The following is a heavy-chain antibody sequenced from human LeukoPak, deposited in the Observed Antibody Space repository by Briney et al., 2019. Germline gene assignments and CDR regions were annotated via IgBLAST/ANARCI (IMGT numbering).Heavy chain of an antibody. Sequence: GGSLRLSCAASGFTFSSYSMNWVRQAPGKGLEWVAFIRYDGSNKYYADSVKGRFTISRDNSKNTLYLQMNSLRAEDTAVYYCAKESDTMVRGVIIAYFDYWGQGTLVTVSS. V-gene: IGHV3-30*02. J-gene: IGHJ4*02. CDR1: GFTFSSYS. CDR2: IRYDGSNK. D-gene: IGHD3-10*01. CDR3: AKESDTMVRGVIIAYFDY.